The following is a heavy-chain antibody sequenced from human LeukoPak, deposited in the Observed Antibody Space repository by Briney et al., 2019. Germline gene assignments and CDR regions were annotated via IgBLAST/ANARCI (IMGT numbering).Heavy chain of an antibody. CDR2: INPNSGGT. D-gene: IGHD3-10*01. CDR3: AREGQVGDTMVRGVYYGY. V-gene: IGHV1-2*02. CDR1: GYTFTGYY. Sequence: GASVKVSCKASGYTFTGYYMHWVRQAPGQGLEWMGWINPNSGGTNYAQKFQGRVTMTRDTSISTAYMELSRLRSDDTAVYYCAREGQVGDTMVRGVYYGYWGQGTLVTVSS. J-gene: IGHJ4*02.